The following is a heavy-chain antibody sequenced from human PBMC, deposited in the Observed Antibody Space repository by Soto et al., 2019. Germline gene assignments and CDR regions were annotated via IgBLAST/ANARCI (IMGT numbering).Heavy chain of an antibody. CDR1: GFSLSSIALGMG. J-gene: IGHJ4*02. Sequence: QITLKESGPTLVKPTQTLTLTCNFSGFSLSSIALGMGAGWIRQPPGKALEWLALIYWDGDKRYNPSLKSRLSITKDISQSQVVLTITNMDAVDTGTYYCTHWCMGTRGTIFFGHWGQGALGTVSS. V-gene: IGHV2-5*02. D-gene: IGHD2-8*01. CDR3: THWCMGTRGTIFFGH. CDR2: IYWDGDK.